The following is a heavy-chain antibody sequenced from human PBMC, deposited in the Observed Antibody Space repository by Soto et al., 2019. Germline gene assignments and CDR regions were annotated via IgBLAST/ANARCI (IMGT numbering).Heavy chain of an antibody. D-gene: IGHD2-21*01. V-gene: IGHV4-31*03. Sequence: PSETLSLTCTVSGGSISSDSHYWSWIRQHPGKGLEWIGYIFYSGSTHYNPSLKSRVTISVDTSKNNFSLKLSSVTAADTAVYYCARTFGDSDAFDIWGQGTMVTVSS. CDR1: GGSISSDSHY. CDR2: IFYSGST. J-gene: IGHJ3*02. CDR3: ARTFGDSDAFDI.